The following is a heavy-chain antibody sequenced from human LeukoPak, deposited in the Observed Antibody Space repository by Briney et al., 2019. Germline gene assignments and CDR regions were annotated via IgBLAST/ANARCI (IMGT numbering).Heavy chain of an antibody. Sequence: GESLKISCKTSGYSFSNYWIGWVRQMPGKGLEWMGIIYPGDSDTRYSPSFQGQVTISADKSITTAYLQWRSLKASDTAIYYCARHDSAPDYWGQGTLVTVSS. V-gene: IGHV5-51*01. J-gene: IGHJ4*02. CDR3: ARHDSAPDY. CDR1: GYSFSNYW. D-gene: IGHD6-6*01. CDR2: IYPGDSDT.